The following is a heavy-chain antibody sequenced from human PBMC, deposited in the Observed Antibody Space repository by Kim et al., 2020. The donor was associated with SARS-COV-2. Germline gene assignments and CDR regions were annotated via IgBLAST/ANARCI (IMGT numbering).Heavy chain of an antibody. V-gene: IGHV7-4-1*02. CDR2: INTNTGNP. CDR3: ARDLSGSYDSLGYYYGMDV. D-gene: IGHD1-26*01. CDR1: GYTFTSYA. Sequence: ASVKVSCKASGYTFTSYAMNWVRQAPGQELEWMGWINTNTGNPTYAQGFTGRFVFSLDTSVSTAYLQISSLKAEDTAVYYCARDLSGSYDSLGYYYGMDVWGQGTTVTVSS. J-gene: IGHJ6*02.